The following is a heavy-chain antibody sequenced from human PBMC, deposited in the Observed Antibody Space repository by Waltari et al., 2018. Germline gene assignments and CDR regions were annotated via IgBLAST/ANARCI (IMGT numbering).Heavy chain of an antibody. Sequence: EVKLVESGGGLVQPGRSLRLSCTGSGFNFGDYAISWFRQAPGKGLEWVGFIRSRVHGETRRTTEYAASVQGTLAISRDDSRATAYLQVNSLKSEDTALYFCAKGYGSGSYFDSWGQGALVTVSS. CDR2: IRSRVHGETRRTT. V-gene: IGHV3-49*03. CDR3: AKGYGSGSYFDS. CDR1: GFNFGDYA. D-gene: IGHD3-10*01. J-gene: IGHJ4*02.